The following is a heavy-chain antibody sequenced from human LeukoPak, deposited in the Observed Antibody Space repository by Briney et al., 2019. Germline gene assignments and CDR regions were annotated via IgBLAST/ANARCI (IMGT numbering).Heavy chain of an antibody. CDR2: ISTHSGNT. CDR3: ARVSCSSPSCYPRYYYGMDV. J-gene: IGHJ6*02. Sequence: GASVTVSCRASGYTFTSYGITWVRQAPGQGLEWMGWISTHSGNTKYAQKFQGRVTMTTDTSTSTAYMELRSPRSDDTAVYYCARVSCSSPSCYPRYYYGMDVWGQGTTVTVSS. D-gene: IGHD2-2*01. CDR1: GYTFTSYG. V-gene: IGHV1-18*01.